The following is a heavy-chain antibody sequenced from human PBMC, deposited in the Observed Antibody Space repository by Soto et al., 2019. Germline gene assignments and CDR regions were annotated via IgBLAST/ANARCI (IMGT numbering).Heavy chain of an antibody. CDR2: ISVSDPAT. Sequence: EVQLLESGGGLVQPGGSLRLSCAASGFTFGSHDMSWVRQAPGKVLEWVSSISVSDPATYYADSVKGRFTLSRDISKNTLFLQMDSLRAEDTAVYYCTKGTWLDIWGQGTMVTVSS. V-gene: IGHV3-23*01. CDR1: GFTFGSHD. D-gene: IGHD6-19*01. CDR3: TKGTWLDI. J-gene: IGHJ3*02.